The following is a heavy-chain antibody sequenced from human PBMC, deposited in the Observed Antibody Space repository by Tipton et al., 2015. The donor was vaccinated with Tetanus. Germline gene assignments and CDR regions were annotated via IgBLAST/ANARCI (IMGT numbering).Heavy chain of an antibody. Sequence: TLSLTCSVSGGSISTYYWSWIRQPPGKGLEWIGSVYYSGSTNYSPSLQSRVTISVDTSKNQFFLILSSVTAADTAVYYCARADYGDYAAHFDHWGQGGLVTVSS. V-gene: IGHV4-59*01. CDR2: VYYSGST. J-gene: IGHJ4*02. CDR3: ARADYGDYAAHFDH. CDR1: GGSISTYY. D-gene: IGHD4-17*01.